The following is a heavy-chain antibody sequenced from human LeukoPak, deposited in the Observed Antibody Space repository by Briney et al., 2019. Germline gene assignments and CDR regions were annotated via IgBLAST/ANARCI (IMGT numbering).Heavy chain of an antibody. CDR3: VKDFDY. V-gene: IGHV3-23*01. Sequence: PGGSLRLSCVASGFTFNSYAMIWVRQAPGKGLEWVSVISGSGTNIYYAASVKGRFTISRDNSRKTLYLQMNSLRAEDTALYYCVKDFDYWGQVTLVTVSS. CDR1: GFTFNSYA. CDR2: ISGSGTNI. J-gene: IGHJ4*02.